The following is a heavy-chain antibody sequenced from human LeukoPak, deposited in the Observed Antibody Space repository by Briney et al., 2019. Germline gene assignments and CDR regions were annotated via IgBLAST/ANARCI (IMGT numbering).Heavy chain of an antibody. J-gene: IGHJ4*02. D-gene: IGHD6-19*01. CDR3: ARGGSLGY. CDR2: ISSSGSAI. V-gene: IGHV3-48*03. Sequence: GGSLRLSCAASGFSVSSKYMSWVRQAPGKGLEWVSKISSSGSAIYYADSVKGRFTISRDNAKSTLYLRMNSLRAEDTAVYYCARGGSLGYWGQGTLVTVSS. CDR1: GFSVSSKY.